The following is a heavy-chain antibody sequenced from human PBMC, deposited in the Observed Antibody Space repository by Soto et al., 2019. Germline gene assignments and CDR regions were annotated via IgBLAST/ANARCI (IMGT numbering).Heavy chain of an antibody. D-gene: IGHD5-12*01. J-gene: IGHJ4*02. CDR1: GASITSYY. CDR2: IYHSGST. Sequence: PSETLSLTCSVSGASITSYYWSWIRQPPGKGLEWIGYIYHSGSTNYNPSLKSRVTISVDTSKNQFSLKLSSVTAADTAVYYCARVDMVAYYFDYWGQGTLVTVSS. V-gene: IGHV4-59*01. CDR3: ARVDMVAYYFDY.